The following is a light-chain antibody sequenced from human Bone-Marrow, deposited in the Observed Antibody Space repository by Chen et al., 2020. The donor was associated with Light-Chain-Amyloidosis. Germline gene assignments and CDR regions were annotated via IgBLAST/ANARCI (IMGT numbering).Light chain of an antibody. Sequence: SYELTQPPSVSVSPGQTARITCSGDDLPTKYAYWYQQKPGQAPVLVIHRDTERPSGISERFSGSSSGTTAALTIRGGRAEDEADYHCQSAESSGTYGVIFGGGTKLTV. CDR1: DLPTKY. CDR3: QSAESSGTYGVI. J-gene: IGLJ2*01. V-gene: IGLV3-25*03. CDR2: RDT.